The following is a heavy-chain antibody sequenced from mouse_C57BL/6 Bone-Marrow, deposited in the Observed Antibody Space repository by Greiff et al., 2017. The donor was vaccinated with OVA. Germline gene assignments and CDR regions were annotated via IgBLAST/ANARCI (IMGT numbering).Heavy chain of an antibody. Sequence: EVQLQQSGPELVKPGASVKISCKASGYTFTDYYMNWVKQSHGKSLEWIGDINPNNGGTSYNQKFKGKATLTVDKSSSTAYMELRSLTSEDSAVYYCAEGYSNYGGYAMDYWGQGTSVTVSS. J-gene: IGHJ4*01. CDR2: INPNNGGT. D-gene: IGHD2-5*01. CDR1: GYTFTDYY. V-gene: IGHV1-26*01. CDR3: AEGYSNYGGYAMDY.